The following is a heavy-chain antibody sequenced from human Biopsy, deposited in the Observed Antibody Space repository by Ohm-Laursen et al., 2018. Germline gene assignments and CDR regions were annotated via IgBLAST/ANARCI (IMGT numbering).Heavy chain of an antibody. CDR2: IYYSVMT. Sequence: TLSLTCSVSGDSVTKYYWSWIRQPPGKGLEWIGHIYYSVMTNYSPSLQSRVSISVDTSRNQVSLTLRSVTAADTAVYYCARDSGILNYGNFKYYHYYGMDVWGQGTKVTVSS. CDR1: GDSVTKYY. D-gene: IGHD4-11*01. V-gene: IGHV4-59*02. CDR3: ARDSGILNYGNFKYYHYYGMDV. J-gene: IGHJ6*02.